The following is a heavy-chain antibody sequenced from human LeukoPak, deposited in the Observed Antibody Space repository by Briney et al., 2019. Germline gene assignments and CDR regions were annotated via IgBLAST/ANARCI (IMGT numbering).Heavy chain of an antibody. Sequence: GGSLRLSCAASGFTFSSYAMSWVRQAPGKGLEWVSAISGSGGSTYYADSVKGRFTISRDNSKNTLYLQMNSLRAEDTAVCYCAKGSGYSYGVFDYWGQGTLVTVSS. CDR2: ISGSGGST. D-gene: IGHD5-18*01. V-gene: IGHV3-23*01. CDR1: GFTFSSYA. CDR3: AKGSGYSYGVFDY. J-gene: IGHJ4*02.